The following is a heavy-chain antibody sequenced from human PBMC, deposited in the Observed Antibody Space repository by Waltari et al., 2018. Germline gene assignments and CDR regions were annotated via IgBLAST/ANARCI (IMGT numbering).Heavy chain of an antibody. CDR2: IYYSGST. J-gene: IGHJ4*02. CDR1: GGSISSSSYY. D-gene: IGHD2-8*01. CDR3: ARTGDSYCTNGVCPDYFDY. V-gene: IGHV4-39*07. Sequence: QLQLQESGPGLVKPSETLSLTCTVSGGSISSSSYYWGWIRQPPGQGLEWIGSIYYSGSTYYNPSLKSRVTISVDTSKNQFSLKLSSVTAADTAVYYCARTGDSYCTNGVCPDYFDYWGQGTLVTVSS.